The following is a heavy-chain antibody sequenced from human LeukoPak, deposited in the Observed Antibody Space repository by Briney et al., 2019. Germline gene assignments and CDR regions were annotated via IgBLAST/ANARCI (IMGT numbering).Heavy chain of an antibody. D-gene: IGHD6-13*01. J-gene: IGHJ4*02. Sequence: SGGSLRLAWAAAGFTFSYQWMTWVRQAPGKGLEWVANIKNDGAVKNYVDSVKGRFTISRDNAKNSLYLQMNSLRADDTAVYYCAKDSYSKGDFWGQGVLVTASS. CDR3: AKDSYSKGDF. CDR1: GFTFSYQW. V-gene: IGHV3-7*01. CDR2: IKNDGAVK.